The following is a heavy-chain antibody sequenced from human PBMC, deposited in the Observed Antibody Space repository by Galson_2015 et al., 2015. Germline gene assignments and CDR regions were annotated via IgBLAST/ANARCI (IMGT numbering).Heavy chain of an antibody. D-gene: IGHD2-21*02. V-gene: IGHV3-48*02. CDR2: ITSSSSSI. CDR1: GFTFSSYS. J-gene: IGHJ4*02. CDR3: ARLTASAYCGGDCFSNVY. Sequence: SLRLSCAASGFTFSSYSMNWVRQAPGKGLEWVSYITSSSSSIYYADSAKGRFTISRDNAKNSLYLQMNSLRDEDTAVYYCARLTASAYCGGDCFSNVYWGQGTLVTVSS.